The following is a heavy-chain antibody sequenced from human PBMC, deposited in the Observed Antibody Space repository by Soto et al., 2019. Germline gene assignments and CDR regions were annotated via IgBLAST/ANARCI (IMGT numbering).Heavy chain of an antibody. Sequence: PSETLSLTCAVSGGSISSGGYSWSWIRQPPGKGLEWIGYIYHSGSPYYNPSLKSRVTISVDRSKNQLSLKLSSVTAADTAVYYCARGPPHHYWGQGTLVTVSS. V-gene: IGHV4-30-2*01. CDR3: ARGPPHHY. CDR1: GGSISSGGYS. J-gene: IGHJ4*02. CDR2: IYHSGSP.